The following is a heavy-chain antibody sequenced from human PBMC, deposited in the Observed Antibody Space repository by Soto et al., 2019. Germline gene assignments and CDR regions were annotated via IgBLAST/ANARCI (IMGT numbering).Heavy chain of an antibody. Sequence: QVQLVESGGGVVQPGRSLRLSCAASGFTFSSYGMHWVRQAPGKGLEWVAVIWYDGSNKYYADSVKGRFTISRDNSKNTLYLQMNSLRAEDTAVYYCAREPLTNDILTGYGMDVWGQGTTVTVSS. CDR1: GFTFSSYG. CDR2: IWYDGSNK. J-gene: IGHJ6*02. V-gene: IGHV3-33*01. D-gene: IGHD3-9*01. CDR3: AREPLTNDILTGYGMDV.